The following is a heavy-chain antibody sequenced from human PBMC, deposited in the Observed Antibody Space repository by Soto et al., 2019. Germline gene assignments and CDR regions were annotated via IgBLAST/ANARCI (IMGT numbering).Heavy chain of an antibody. CDR3: ARSYGDIDY. Sequence: SETLSLTCAVYGGSFSGYYWSWIRQPPGKGLEWIGEINHSGSTNYNPSLKSRVTISVDTSKNQFSLKLSSVTAADTAVYYCARSYGDIDYWGQGTLVTVSS. D-gene: IGHD4-17*01. CDR2: INHSGST. J-gene: IGHJ4*02. CDR1: GGSFSGYY. V-gene: IGHV4-34*01.